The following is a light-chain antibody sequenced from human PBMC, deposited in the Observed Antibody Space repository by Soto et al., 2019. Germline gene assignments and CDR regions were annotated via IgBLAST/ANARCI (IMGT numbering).Light chain of an antibody. CDR1: QSIGTW. CDR2: KAS. J-gene: IGKJ1*01. V-gene: IGKV1-5*03. Sequence: DLQMTQSPSTLSASVGDRVTITCRASQSIGTWMAWYQQKPGKAPRLLIYKASSLESGVPSRFSGSGSGTEFTLTISSLQPDDFATYYCQQYNSGFGQGTKVEIK. CDR3: QQYNSG.